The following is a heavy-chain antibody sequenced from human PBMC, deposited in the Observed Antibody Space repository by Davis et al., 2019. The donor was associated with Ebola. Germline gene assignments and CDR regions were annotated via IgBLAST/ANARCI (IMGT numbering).Heavy chain of an antibody. J-gene: IGHJ4*02. Sequence: SETLSLTCTVSGGAISSYQWNWIRQPPGKGLEWIGYVSYSGSTNYNPSLKSRVAISVDTSKNQFSLKLSSVTAADTAVYYCARDTSTTGWGIDYWGQGTVVTVSS. CDR2: VSYSGST. D-gene: IGHD6-19*01. V-gene: IGHV4-59*01. CDR1: GGAISSYQ. CDR3: ARDTSTTGWGIDY.